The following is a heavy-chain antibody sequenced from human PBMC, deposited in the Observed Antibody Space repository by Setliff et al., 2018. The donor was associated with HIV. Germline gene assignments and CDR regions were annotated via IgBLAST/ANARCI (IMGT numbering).Heavy chain of an antibody. V-gene: IGHV1-2*06. D-gene: IGHD6-13*01. CDR1: GYAFTDYS. CDR2: INPDSRGT. CDR3: ARGVKGIATTGKYYFDY. J-gene: IGHJ4*02. Sequence: RASVKVSCKTSGYAFTDYSIHWVRQAPGQGLEWVGRINPDSRGTNYAQTFQGRVTMTRDTSVSTAYMELSRLKSDDTAVFYCARGVKGIATTGKYYFDYWGQGTRVTVSS.